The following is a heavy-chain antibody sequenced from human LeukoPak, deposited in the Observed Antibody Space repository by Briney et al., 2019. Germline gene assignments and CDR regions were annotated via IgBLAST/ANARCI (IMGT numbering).Heavy chain of an antibody. CDR1: GGSISSGDYY. V-gene: IGHV4-30-4*08. J-gene: IGHJ3*02. D-gene: IGHD3-22*01. Sequence: PSQTLSLTCTVSGGSISSGDYYWSWIRQPPGKGLEWIGYTYYSGSTYYNPSLKSRVTISVDTSKNQFSLKLSSVTAADTAVYYCARPESGSSDAFDIWGQGTMVTVSS. CDR3: ARPESGSSDAFDI. CDR2: TYYSGST.